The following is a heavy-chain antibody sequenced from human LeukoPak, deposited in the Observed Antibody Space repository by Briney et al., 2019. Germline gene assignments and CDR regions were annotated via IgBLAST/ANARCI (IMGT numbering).Heavy chain of an antibody. V-gene: IGHV4-59*01. CDR2: IYYSGST. Sequence: SETLSLTCTVSGGSISSYYWSWIRQPPGKGLGWIGYIYYSGSTNYNPSLKSRVTISVDTSKNQFSLKLSSVTAADTAVYYCAGNVDIVATIWGQGTLVTVSS. J-gene: IGHJ4*02. CDR1: GGSISSYY. D-gene: IGHD5-12*01. CDR3: AGNVDIVATI.